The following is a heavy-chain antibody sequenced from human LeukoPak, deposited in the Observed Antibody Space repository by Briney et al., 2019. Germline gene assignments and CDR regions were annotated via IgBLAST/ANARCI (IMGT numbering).Heavy chain of an antibody. Sequence: GGSLRLSCAASGFTFSSYSMNWVRQAPGKGLEWVSSIISSSSYIYYADSVKGRFTISRDNAKNSLYLQMNSLRAEDTAVYYCARLPPYSSSWYGDAFDIWGQGTMVTVSS. CDR1: GFTFSSYS. V-gene: IGHV3-21*01. CDR3: ARLPPYSSSWYGDAFDI. CDR2: IISSSSYI. J-gene: IGHJ3*02. D-gene: IGHD6-13*01.